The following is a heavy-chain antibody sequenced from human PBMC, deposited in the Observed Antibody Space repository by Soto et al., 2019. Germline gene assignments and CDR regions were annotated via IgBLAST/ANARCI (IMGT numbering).Heavy chain of an antibody. CDR2: IYYSGST. CDR1: GGSISSSSYY. V-gene: IGHV4-39*01. Sequence: SETLSLTCTVSGGSISSSSYYWGWIRQPPGKGLEWIGSIYYSGSTYYNPSLKSRVTISVDTSKNQFSLKLSSVTAADTAVYYCARTGHAVEYYYYGMAVWGPGTKVTFSS. J-gene: IGHJ6*02. CDR3: ARTGHAVEYYYYGMAV.